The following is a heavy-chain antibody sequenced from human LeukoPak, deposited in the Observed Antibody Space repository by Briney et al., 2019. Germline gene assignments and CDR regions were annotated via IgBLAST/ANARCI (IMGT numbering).Heavy chain of an antibody. V-gene: IGHV3-48*03. J-gene: IGHJ6*03. CDR3: ARETITGTMIRYYYYMDV. Sequence: GGSLRLSCAASGFTFSSYEMNWVRQAPGKGLEWVSYISSSGSTIYYADSVKGRFTISRDNAKNSLYLQMNRLRAEDTAVYYCARETITGTMIRYYYYMDVWGKGTTVTISS. D-gene: IGHD1-20*01. CDR2: ISSSGSTI. CDR1: GFTFSSYE.